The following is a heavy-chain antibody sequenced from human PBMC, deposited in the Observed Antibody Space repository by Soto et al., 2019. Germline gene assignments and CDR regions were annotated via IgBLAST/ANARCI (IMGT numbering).Heavy chain of an antibody. CDR1: GASITFGGYS. CDR2: INHLETT. J-gene: IGHJ4*02. D-gene: IGHD1-26*01. V-gene: IGHV4-30-2*01. CDR3: ARGGGSDSFDY. Sequence: TLSLTCTVSGASITFGGYSWSWIRQTPGKGQEWIGYINHLETTFYNPSFESRLTLSIDRAKNQFSLKLHSMSAADRAVYFCARGGGSDSFDYWGQGILVTVSS.